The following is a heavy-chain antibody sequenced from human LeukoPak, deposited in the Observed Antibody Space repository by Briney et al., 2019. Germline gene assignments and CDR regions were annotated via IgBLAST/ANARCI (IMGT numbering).Heavy chain of an antibody. CDR3: ARGGKNYDFWRGYYFDDAFDI. D-gene: IGHD3-3*01. J-gene: IGHJ3*02. CDR1: GGSISSYY. Sequence: SETLSLTCTVSGGSISSYYWSWIRQPAGKGLEWIGRIYTSGSTNYNPSLKSRVTMSVDTSKNQFSLKLSSVTAANTAVYYCARGGKNYDFWRGYYFDDAFDIWGQGTMVTVSS. V-gene: IGHV4-4*07. CDR2: IYTSGST.